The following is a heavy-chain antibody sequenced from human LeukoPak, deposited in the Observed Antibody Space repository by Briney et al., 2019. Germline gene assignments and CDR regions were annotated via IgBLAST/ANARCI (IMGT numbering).Heavy chain of an antibody. CDR1: GYTFTSYD. D-gene: IGHD3-3*01. Sequence: ASVKVSCKASGYTFTSYDINWVRQATGQGLEWMGWMNPNSGNTGYAQKFQGRVTMTRNTSISTAYMELSSLRPEDTAVYYCARGAYDFWSGYSWFDPWGQGTLVTVSS. CDR3: ARGAYDFWSGYSWFDP. CDR2: MNPNSGNT. J-gene: IGHJ5*02. V-gene: IGHV1-8*01.